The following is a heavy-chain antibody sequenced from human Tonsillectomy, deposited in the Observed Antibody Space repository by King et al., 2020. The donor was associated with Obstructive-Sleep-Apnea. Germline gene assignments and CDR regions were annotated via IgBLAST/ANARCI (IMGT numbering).Heavy chain of an antibody. CDR3: AKDALGGRRSWPPNWFDP. Sequence: VQLVESGGGLVQPGRSLRHSCAASGFPFDDYAMHLVRQAPGKGLEWVAGLIWNSGSLGYSESLKGRFPISRDNAKNSLYLQMNNLSAEDTALYYCAKDALGGRRSWPPNWFDPWGQGTLVTVSS. CDR2: LIWNSGSL. D-gene: IGHD6-13*01. J-gene: IGHJ5*02. CDR1: GFPFDDYA. V-gene: IGHV3-9*01.